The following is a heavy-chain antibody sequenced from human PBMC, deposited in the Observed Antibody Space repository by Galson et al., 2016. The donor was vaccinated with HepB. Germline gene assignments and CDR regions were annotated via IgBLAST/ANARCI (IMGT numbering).Heavy chain of an antibody. Sequence: SLRLSCAASGFSFSNYAVHWVRQAPGTGLEWVAVISYNGGNKYYAASVKGRSTISRDNSKNTLYLQMNSLTTEDTAMYYCARGSRLKSDAHYFDYWGPGTLVTVSS. CDR3: ARGSRLKSDAHYFDY. CDR1: GFSFSNYA. D-gene: IGHD3-10*01. CDR2: ISYNGGNK. J-gene: IGHJ4*02. V-gene: IGHV3-30-3*01.